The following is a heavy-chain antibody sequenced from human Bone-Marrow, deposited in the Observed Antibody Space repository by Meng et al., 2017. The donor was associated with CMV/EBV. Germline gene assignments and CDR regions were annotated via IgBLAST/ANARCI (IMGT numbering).Heavy chain of an antibody. CDR3: VGRGFNYFNGATTSRYFDT. V-gene: IGHV4-39*07. J-gene: IGHJ4*02. CDR2: IYYSGST. Sequence: SETLSLTCTVSGGSISSSSYYCGWIREPPGKGLEWIGSIYYSGSTYYNPSRRSRVAISVDTSKNQFSLKLSSVTAADTAVYYCVGRGFNYFNGATTSRYFDTCGQGILVTVSS. CDR1: GGSISSSSYY. D-gene: IGHD3-10*01.